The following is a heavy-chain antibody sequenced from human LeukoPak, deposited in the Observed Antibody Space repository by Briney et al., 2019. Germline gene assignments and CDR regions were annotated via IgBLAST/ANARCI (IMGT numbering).Heavy chain of an antibody. Sequence: GGSLRLSCEASGFTFSGYAVSWVRQAPGKGLEWVSGFGTDGNTHYAESVRGRFDISRDTSKTTVYLQMSSLRVEDTAVYYCARPGDGYNWGRFDYWGQGGLVTVSS. CDR1: GFTFSGYA. J-gene: IGHJ4*02. CDR3: ARPGDGYNWGRFDY. V-gene: IGHV3-23*01. CDR2: FGTDGNT. D-gene: IGHD5-24*01.